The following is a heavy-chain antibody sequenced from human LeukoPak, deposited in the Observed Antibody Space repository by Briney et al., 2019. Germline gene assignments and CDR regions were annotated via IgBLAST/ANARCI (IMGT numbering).Heavy chain of an antibody. CDR1: GYTFTGYY. J-gene: IGHJ4*02. D-gene: IGHD1-26*01. CDR2: INTNTGNP. Sequence: ASVKVSCKASGYTFTGYYMHWVRQAPGQGLEWMGWINTNTGNPTYAQGFTGRFVFSLDTSVSTAYLQISSLKAEDTAVYYSARDIVGVTRYFDYWGQGTLVTVSS. V-gene: IGHV7-4-1*02. CDR3: ARDIVGVTRYFDY.